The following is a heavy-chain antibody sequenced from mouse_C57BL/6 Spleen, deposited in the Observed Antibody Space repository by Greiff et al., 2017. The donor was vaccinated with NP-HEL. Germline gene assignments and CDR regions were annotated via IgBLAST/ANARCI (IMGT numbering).Heavy chain of an antibody. CDR2: IDPSDSYT. CDR1: GYTFTSYW. J-gene: IGHJ2*01. CDR3: ARGGLRRVLDY. V-gene: IGHV1-69*01. D-gene: IGHD2-4*01. Sequence: VQLQQPGAELVMPGASVKLSCKASGYTFTSYWMHWVKQRPGQGLEWIGEIDPSDSYTNYNQKFKGKSTLTVDKSSSTAYMQLSSLTSEDSAVYYCARGGLRRVLDYWGQGTTLTVSS.